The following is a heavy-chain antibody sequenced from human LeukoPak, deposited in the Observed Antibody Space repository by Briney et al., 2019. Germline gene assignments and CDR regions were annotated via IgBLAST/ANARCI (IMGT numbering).Heavy chain of an antibody. V-gene: IGHV1-2*02. D-gene: IGHD2-15*01. CDR3: VTSTGYFNTWGAFDI. Sequence: GASVKVSCKASGFTFTAFYMHWVRQAPGQGLEWMAWISLNSGGTNYALKFQGRVTMTRDTSINTAYMELSNLRSDDTAVYYCVTSTGYFNTWGAFDIWGQGTMVTVSS. CDR2: ISLNSGGT. J-gene: IGHJ3*02. CDR1: GFTFTAFY.